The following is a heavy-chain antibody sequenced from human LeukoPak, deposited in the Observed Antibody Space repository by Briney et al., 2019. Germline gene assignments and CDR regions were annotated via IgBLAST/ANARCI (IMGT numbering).Heavy chain of an antibody. Sequence: GGSLRLSCAASGFTFSSYWVHWVRQAPGKGLEWVSVIYSGGSTYYADSVKGRFTISRDNSKNTLYLQMNSLRAEDTAVYYCARDFHLDWLFDYWGQGTLVTVSS. J-gene: IGHJ4*02. CDR1: GFTFSSYW. CDR3: ARDFHLDWLFDY. V-gene: IGHV3-66*01. CDR2: IYSGGST. D-gene: IGHD3-9*01.